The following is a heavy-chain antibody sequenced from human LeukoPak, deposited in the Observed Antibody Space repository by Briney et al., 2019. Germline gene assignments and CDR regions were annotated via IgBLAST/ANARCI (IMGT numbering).Heavy chain of an antibody. D-gene: IGHD1-26*01. J-gene: IGHJ4*02. CDR2: ISASGDTI. V-gene: IGHV3-11*04. Sequence: PGGSLRLSCAASGFTFRNYYMTWIRQAPGKGLGWVSYISASGDTIYYGDSVRGRFTISRDNAKNSLYLDMNTLKAEDTAVYYCARDPSWEILSYFDYWGQGTLVTVSS. CDR1: GFTFRNYY. CDR3: ARDPSWEILSYFDY.